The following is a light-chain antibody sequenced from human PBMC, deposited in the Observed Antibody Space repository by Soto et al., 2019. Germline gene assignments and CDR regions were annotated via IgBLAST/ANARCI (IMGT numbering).Light chain of an antibody. J-gene: IGKJ4*01. Sequence: ELVMTQSPATLSVSPGERASLSCRASQSITSDLAWYQQKPGQPPRLLIYGSSTRATGVPARFSGSGSGTEFTLTIDSLQSEDFAVYYCQQYDQWPPLTFGGGTKVEIK. CDR3: QQYDQWPPLT. CDR2: GSS. V-gene: IGKV3-15*01. CDR1: QSITSD.